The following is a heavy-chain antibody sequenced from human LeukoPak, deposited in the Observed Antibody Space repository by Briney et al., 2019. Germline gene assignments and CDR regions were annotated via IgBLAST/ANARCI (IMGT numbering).Heavy chain of an antibody. V-gene: IGHV4-4*07. D-gene: IGHD1-7*01. J-gene: IGHJ4*02. CDR1: GGSISSYY. Sequence: SETLSLTCTVSGGSISSYYWSWIRQPAGKGLEWIGRIDTSGNTNYKPSLKSRVTMSVDTSKNQFSLKLSSVTPEDTAVYYCARGAPAGTTIFPGFSLDYWGQGTLVTVSS. CDR3: ARGAPAGTTIFPGFSLDY. CDR2: IDTSGNT.